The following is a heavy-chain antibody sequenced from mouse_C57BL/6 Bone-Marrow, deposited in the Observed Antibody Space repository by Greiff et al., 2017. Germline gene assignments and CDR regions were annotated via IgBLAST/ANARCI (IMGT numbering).Heavy chain of an antibody. CDR1: GYTFTSYG. Sequence: VKLMESGAELARPGASVKLSCKASGYTFTSYGISWVKQRTGQGLEWIGEIYPRSGNTYYNEKFKGKATLTADKSSSTAYMELRSLTSEDSAVYFCARGDAVLWWCAYWGREALVTVSA. D-gene: IGHD1-2*01. CDR3: ARGDAVLWWCAY. J-gene: IGHJ3*01. CDR2: IYPRSGNT. V-gene: IGHV1-81*01.